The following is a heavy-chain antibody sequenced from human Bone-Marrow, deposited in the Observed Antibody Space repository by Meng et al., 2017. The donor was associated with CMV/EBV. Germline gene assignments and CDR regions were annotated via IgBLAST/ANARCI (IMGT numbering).Heavy chain of an antibody. V-gene: IGHV3-21*01. Sequence: GGSRRLSCAASGFTFISYSMNWVRQAPGKGLEWVSSVSSSSSYIYYADSVKGRFTISRDNAKNAQYLQKNSLRDEDTAVYYCARETEVAVTDLWGQGTLVTVSS. J-gene: IGHJ5*02. D-gene: IGHD2-21*02. CDR3: ARETEVAVTDL. CDR2: VSSSSSYI. CDR1: GFTFISYS.